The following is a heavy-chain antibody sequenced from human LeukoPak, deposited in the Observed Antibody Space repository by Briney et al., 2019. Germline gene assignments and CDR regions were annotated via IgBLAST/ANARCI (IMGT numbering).Heavy chain of an antibody. D-gene: IGHD3-9*01. CDR3: AKQGRDWLRDYYYYMDV. CDR1: GFTFSSYG. CDR2: ISGSGGRT. J-gene: IGHJ6*03. Sequence: PGGSLRLSCAASGFTFSSYGMSWVRQAPGKGLEWVSAISGSGGRTYYADSVKGRFTISRDNSKNTLYLQMNSLRAEDTAVYYCAKQGRDWLRDYYYYMDVWGKGTTVTISS. V-gene: IGHV3-23*01.